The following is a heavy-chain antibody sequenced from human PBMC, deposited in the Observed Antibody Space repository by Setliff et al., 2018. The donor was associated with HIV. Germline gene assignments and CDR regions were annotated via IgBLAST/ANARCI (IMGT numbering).Heavy chain of an antibody. CDR2: IRFDGSNS. Sequence: GGSLRLSCAASGFTFNSYGMHWVRQAPGKGLEWVSSIRFDGSNSYYADSVRGRFTISRDNSKNTLYLQMNSLRSEDTAVYFCAKSFNSGPTNWNIDVWGTGTTVTVSS. V-gene: IGHV3-30*02. CDR3: AKSFNSGPTNWNIDV. D-gene: IGHD1-20*01. CDR1: GFTFNSYG. J-gene: IGHJ6*03.